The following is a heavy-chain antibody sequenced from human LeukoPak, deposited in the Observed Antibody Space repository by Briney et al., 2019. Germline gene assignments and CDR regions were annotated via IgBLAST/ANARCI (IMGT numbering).Heavy chain of an antibody. Sequence: ASVTVSCTASGYTFTGYYMHWVRQAPGQGLEWMGWINPNSGGTNYAQKFQGRVTMTRNTSISTAYMELSSLRSEDTAVYYCARGDYYGSGSYWNWGQGTLVTVSS. CDR3: ARGDYYGSGSYWN. CDR2: INPNSGGT. D-gene: IGHD3-10*01. CDR1: GYTFTGYY. V-gene: IGHV1-2*02. J-gene: IGHJ4*02.